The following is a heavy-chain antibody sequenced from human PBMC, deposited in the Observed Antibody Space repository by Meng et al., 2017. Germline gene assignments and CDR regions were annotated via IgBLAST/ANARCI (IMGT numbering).Heavy chain of an antibody. J-gene: IGHJ4*02. V-gene: IGHV4-39*07. CDR2: IYYSGST. CDR3: ARVSTGNDDDY. D-gene: IGHD1-1*01. Sequence: QGPLQGSCPGLVKPSETLSLTCTVSGGSISSSSYYWGWIRQPPGKGLEWIGSIYYSGSTYYNPSLKSRVTISVDTSKNQFSLKLSSVTAADTAVYYCARVSTGNDDDYWGQGTLVTVSS. CDR1: GGSISSSSYY.